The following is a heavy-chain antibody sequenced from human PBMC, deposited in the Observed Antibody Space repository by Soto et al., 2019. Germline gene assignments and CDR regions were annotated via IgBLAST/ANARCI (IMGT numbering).Heavy chain of an antibody. J-gene: IGHJ4*02. D-gene: IGHD4-4*01. Sequence: GGSLRLSCAASGFTVSSNYMSWVRQAPGKGLEWVSVIYSGGSTYYADSVKGRFTISRDNSKNTLYLQMNSLRAEDTAVYYCARDGAVTSGRDEYWGQGTLVTVSS. V-gene: IGHV3-66*01. CDR1: GFTVSSNY. CDR3: ARDGAVTSGRDEY. CDR2: IYSGGST.